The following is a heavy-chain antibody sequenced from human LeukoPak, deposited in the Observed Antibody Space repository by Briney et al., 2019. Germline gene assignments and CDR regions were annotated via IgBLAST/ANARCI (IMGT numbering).Heavy chain of an antibody. CDR3: ARTLSRWDPFDY. CDR1: GGSISSGDYS. CDR2: IYYTDT. J-gene: IGHJ4*02. Sequence: SETLSLTCAVSGGSISSGDYSWSWIRQPPGKGLEWIGYIYYTDTYYNPSLKSRVTISLDTSKNQFSLKLSSVTAADTAVYYCARTLSRWDPFDYWGQGTLVTVSS. D-gene: IGHD1-26*01. V-gene: IGHV4-30-4*07.